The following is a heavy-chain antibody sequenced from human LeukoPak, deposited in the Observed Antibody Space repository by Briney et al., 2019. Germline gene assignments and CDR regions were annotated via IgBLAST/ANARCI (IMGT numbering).Heavy chain of an antibody. J-gene: IGHJ3*02. CDR3: ARATIIAVAGIGAHDAFDI. D-gene: IGHD6-19*01. Sequence: GGSLRLSCAASGFTFSSYWMSWVRQAPGKGLEWVANIKQDGSEKYYVDSVKGRFTISRDNAKNSLYLQMNSLRAEDTAVYYCARATIIAVAGIGAHDAFDIWGQGTMVTVSS. V-gene: IGHV3-7*01. CDR2: IKQDGSEK. CDR1: GFTFSSYW.